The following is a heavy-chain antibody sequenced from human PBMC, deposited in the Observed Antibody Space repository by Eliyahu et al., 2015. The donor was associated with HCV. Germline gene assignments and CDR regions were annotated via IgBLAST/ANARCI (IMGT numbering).Heavy chain of an antibody. CDR2: MNPNSGNT. J-gene: IGHJ4*02. CDR1: GYXFTSXD. V-gene: IGHV1-8*01. CDR3: ASGTIAAAGTSFDY. D-gene: IGHD6-13*01. Sequence: QVQLVQSGAEVXKPGASVKVXCKASGYXFTSXDINWVRQATGQGLEWMGWMNPNSGNTGXAQKFQGRVTMTRNTSISTAYMELSSLRSEDTAVYYCASGTIAAAGTSFDYWGQGTLVTVSS.